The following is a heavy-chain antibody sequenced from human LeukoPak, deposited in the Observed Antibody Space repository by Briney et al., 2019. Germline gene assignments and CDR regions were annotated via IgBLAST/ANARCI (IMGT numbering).Heavy chain of an antibody. CDR3: ARNPPDYGDYVDY. CDR2: INPSGGST. Sequence: ASVTVSFKASGYTFTSYYMHWVRQAPGQGLEWMGIINPSGGSTSYAQKFQGRVTMTRDTSTSTVYMELSSLRSEDTAVYYCARNPPDYGDYVDYWGQGTLVTVSS. V-gene: IGHV1-46*01. D-gene: IGHD4-17*01. J-gene: IGHJ4*02. CDR1: GYTFTSYY.